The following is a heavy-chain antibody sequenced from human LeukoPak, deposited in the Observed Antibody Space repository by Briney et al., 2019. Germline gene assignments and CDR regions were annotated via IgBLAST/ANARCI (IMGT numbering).Heavy chain of an antibody. Sequence: GGSLRLSCAASGFTFSSYAMNWVRQAPGKGLEWVANIKEDGSVKYYVDSVKGRFTISRDNAKNSVCLEMNSLRAEDTAVYYCARDNYGDYGYWGQGTLVTVSS. V-gene: IGHV3-7*05. D-gene: IGHD4-17*01. CDR2: IKEDGSVK. J-gene: IGHJ4*02. CDR1: GFTFSSYA. CDR3: ARDNYGDYGY.